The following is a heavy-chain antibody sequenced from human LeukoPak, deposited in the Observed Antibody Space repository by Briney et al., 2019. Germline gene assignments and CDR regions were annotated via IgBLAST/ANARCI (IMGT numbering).Heavy chain of an antibody. D-gene: IGHD3-22*01. J-gene: IGHJ4*02. Sequence: PSETLSLTCTVSGGSISSTIYYWGWIRQPPGKGLEWIGSIYYSGSTYYNPSLQSRVTISVDTSKNQFSLKLTSVTAADTAIYYCASRNYYDSSGYIDYWGQGTLVTVSS. CDR3: ASRNYYDSSGYIDY. V-gene: IGHV4-39*07. CDR2: IYYSGST. CDR1: GGSISSTIYY.